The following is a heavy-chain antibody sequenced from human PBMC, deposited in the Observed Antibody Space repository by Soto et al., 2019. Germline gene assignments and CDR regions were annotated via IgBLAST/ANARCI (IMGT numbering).Heavy chain of an antibody. V-gene: IGHV1-69*01. D-gene: IGHD6-6*01. CDR2: IIPIFGTA. CDR1: GGTFSSYA. J-gene: IGHJ6*02. CDR3: ARDWLARLAARPDLYGMDV. Sequence: QVQLVQSGAEVKKPGSSVKVSGKASGGTFSSYAISWVRQAPGQGLEWMGGIIPIFGTANYAQKFQGRVTITADESTSTAYMELSSPRSEDTAVYYCARDWLARLAARPDLYGMDVWGQGPTVTVSS.